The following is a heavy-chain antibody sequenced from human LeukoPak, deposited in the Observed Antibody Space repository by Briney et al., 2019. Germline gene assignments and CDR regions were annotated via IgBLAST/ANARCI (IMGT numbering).Heavy chain of an antibody. CDR2: IYYSGST. Sequence: SETLSLTCTVSGGSISSSSYYWGWIRQPPGKGLEWIGSIYYSGSTYYNPSLKSRVTISVDTSKNQFSLKLSSVTAADTAVYYCAREVVATNLLDYWGQGTLVTVSS. CDR1: GGSISSSSYY. J-gene: IGHJ4*02. D-gene: IGHD5-12*01. V-gene: IGHV4-39*07. CDR3: AREVVATNLLDY.